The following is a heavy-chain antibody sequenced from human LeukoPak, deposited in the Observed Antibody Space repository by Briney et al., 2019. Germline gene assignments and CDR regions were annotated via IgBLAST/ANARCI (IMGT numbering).Heavy chain of an antibody. D-gene: IGHD3-10*01. CDR1: GYSISSGYY. J-gene: IGHJ5*02. CDR3: ARDLVLLWFGEPRGNWFDP. V-gene: IGHV4-38-2*02. Sequence: PSETLSLTCTVSGYSISSGYYWGWIRQPPGKGLEWIGSIYHSGSTYYNPSLKSRVTISVDTSKNQFSLKLSSVTAADTAVYYCARDLVLLWFGEPRGNWFDPWGQGTLVTVSS. CDR2: IYHSGST.